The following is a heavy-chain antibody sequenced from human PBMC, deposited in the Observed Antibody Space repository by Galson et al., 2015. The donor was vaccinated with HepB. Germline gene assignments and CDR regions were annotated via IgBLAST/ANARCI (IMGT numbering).Heavy chain of an antibody. CDR2: ISSGSSPI. V-gene: IGHV3-48*04. CDR1: GFTFSGYS. D-gene: IGHD3-22*01. J-gene: IGHJ4*02. CDR3: ARDSTYYDGSAYYDNLDS. Sequence: SLRLSCAASGFTFSGYSMNWVRQAPGKGLEWLSYISSGSSPIYYADSVKGRFTISRDNAKNSLYLEMNSLRAEDTAMYHCARDSTYYDGSAYYDNLDSWSQGTLVTVSS.